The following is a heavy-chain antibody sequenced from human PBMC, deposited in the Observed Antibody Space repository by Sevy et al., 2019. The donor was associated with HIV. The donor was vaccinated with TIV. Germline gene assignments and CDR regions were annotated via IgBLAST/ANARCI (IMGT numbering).Heavy chain of an antibody. CDR1: GFTFSSYS. CDR2: ISSSSSTI. D-gene: IGHD3-22*01. CDR3: ARDIEGNYYDSSGYYYEAYWYFDL. J-gene: IGHJ2*01. Sequence: GGSLRLSCAASGFTFSSYSMNWVRQAPGKGLEWVSYISSSSSTIYYADSVKGRFTISRDNAKNSLYLQMNSLRDEDTAVYYCARDIEGNYYDSSGYYYEAYWYFDLWGRCTLVTVSS. V-gene: IGHV3-48*02.